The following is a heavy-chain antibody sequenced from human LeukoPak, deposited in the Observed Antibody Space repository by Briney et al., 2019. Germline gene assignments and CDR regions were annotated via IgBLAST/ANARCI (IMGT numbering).Heavy chain of an antibody. V-gene: IGHV3-7*04. CDR3: ARGRPTPGTDY. CDR2: IKEDGRVK. CDR1: GFTFSSFW. Sequence: GGSLRLSCVGSGFTFSSFWMNWLRQVPGKGLEWRANIKEDGRVKTHVESVKGRFTISRDNAENVLYLKMSSLRVEDTGIYYCARGRPTPGTDYWGQGILVTVSS. J-gene: IGHJ4*02. D-gene: IGHD6-13*01.